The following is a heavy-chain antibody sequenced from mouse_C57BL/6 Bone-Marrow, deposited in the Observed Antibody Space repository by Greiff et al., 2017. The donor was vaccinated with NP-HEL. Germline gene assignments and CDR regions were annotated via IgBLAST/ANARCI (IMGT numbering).Heavy chain of an antibody. V-gene: IGHV1-72*01. CDR1: GYTFTSYW. Sequence: QVQLQQPGAELVKPGASVKLSCKASGYTFTSYWMHWVKQRPGRGLEWIGRIDPNSGGTKYNEKFKSKATLTVDKPSSTAYMQLRSLTSEDSAVYYCARSYYSKAWFAYWGQGTLVTVSA. J-gene: IGHJ3*01. CDR3: ARSYYSKAWFAY. D-gene: IGHD2-5*01. CDR2: IDPNSGGT.